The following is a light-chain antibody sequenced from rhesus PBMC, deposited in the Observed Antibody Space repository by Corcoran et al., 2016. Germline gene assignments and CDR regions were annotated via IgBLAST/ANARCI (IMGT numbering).Light chain of an antibody. J-gene: IGKJ2*01. CDR3: QQHKSNPYS. CDR1: QGISSY. V-gene: IGKV1-25*01. CDR2: AAA. Sequence: DIQMTQSPSSLSASVGDTVTITCRASQGISSYLAWYQQKPGKASKFLIYAAATLQSGVPSRISGSGSGTDFTLTISSLQPEDCATYYCQQHKSNPYSFGQGTKVEIK.